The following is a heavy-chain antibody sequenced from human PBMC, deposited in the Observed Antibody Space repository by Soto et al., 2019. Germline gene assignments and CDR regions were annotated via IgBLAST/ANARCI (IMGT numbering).Heavy chain of an antibody. CDR3: ARSYYYDSSGYSPLGVDY. V-gene: IGHV4-30-4*01. D-gene: IGHD3-22*01. J-gene: IGHJ4*02. Sequence: SETLSLTCTVSGGSISSGDYYWSWIRQPPGKGLEWIGYIYYSGGAYYNPSLKSRVTISVDTSKNQFSLKLSSVTAADTAVYYCARSYYYDSSGYSPLGVDYWGQGTLVTVSS. CDR1: GGSISSGDYY. CDR2: IYYSGGA.